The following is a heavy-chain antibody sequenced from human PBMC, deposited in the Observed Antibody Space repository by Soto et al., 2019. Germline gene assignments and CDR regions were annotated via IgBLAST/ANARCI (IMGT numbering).Heavy chain of an antibody. CDR2: IYYSGGP. CDR3: RLGSGWKDFDY. CDR1: GGSITSSSYY. V-gene: IGHV4-39*01. Sequence: SETLSLTCTVSGGSITSSSYYWGGIRQPPGKGLEGVGNIYYSGGPYYNPSLKSRVTISVDTSKNKFSLKLSSVPAADTAVYYWRLGSGWKDFDYWGQGTLVSVSS. J-gene: IGHJ4*02. D-gene: IGHD3-22*01.